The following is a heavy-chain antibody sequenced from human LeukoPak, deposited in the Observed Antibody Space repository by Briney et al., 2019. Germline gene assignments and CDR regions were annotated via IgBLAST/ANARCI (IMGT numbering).Heavy chain of an antibody. Sequence: ASVKVSYKASGYTFTGYYMHWVRQAPGQGLEWMGWINPNSGGTNYAQKFQGRVTMTRDTSISTAYMELSRLRSDDMAVYYCARGPITIFGVVIMSSYYMDVWGKGTTVTVSS. D-gene: IGHD3-3*01. CDR3: ARGPITIFGVVIMSSYYMDV. J-gene: IGHJ6*03. CDR1: GYTFTGYY. CDR2: INPNSGGT. V-gene: IGHV1-2*02.